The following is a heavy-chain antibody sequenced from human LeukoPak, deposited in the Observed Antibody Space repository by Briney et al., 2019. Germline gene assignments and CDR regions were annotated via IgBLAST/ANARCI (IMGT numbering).Heavy chain of an antibody. CDR1: GFTFSSYG. J-gene: IGHJ4*02. CDR2: ISYDGSNK. Sequence: GGSLRLSCAASGFTFSSYGMHWVCQAPGKGLEWVAVISYDGSNKYYADSVKGRFTISRDNSKNTLYLQMNSLRAEDTAVYYCAREGIAVADPIDYWGQGTLVTVSS. CDR3: AREGIAVADPIDY. V-gene: IGHV3-30*03. D-gene: IGHD6-19*01.